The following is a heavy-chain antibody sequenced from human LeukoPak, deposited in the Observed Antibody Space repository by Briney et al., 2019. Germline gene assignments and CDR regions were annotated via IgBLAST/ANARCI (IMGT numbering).Heavy chain of an antibody. D-gene: IGHD3-22*01. V-gene: IGHV4-34*01. CDR3: ARGRRNARLLPHDAFDI. CDR2: INHRGST. CDR1: GGSFSGYY. Sequence: SETLSLTCAVYGGSFSGYYWSWIRQPPGKGLEWIGEINHRGSTNYNPSLKSRVTISVDTSKNQFSLKLSSVTAAGTAVYYCARGRRNARLLPHDAFDIWGQGTMVTVSS. J-gene: IGHJ3*02.